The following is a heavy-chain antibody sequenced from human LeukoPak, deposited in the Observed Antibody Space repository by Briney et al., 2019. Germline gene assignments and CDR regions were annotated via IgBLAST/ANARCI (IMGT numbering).Heavy chain of an antibody. J-gene: IGHJ4*02. CDR2: IRYDGSNK. CDR1: GFTFSSYA. Sequence: PGGSLRLSCAASGFTFSSYAMHWVRQAPGKGLEWVAFIRYDGSNKYYADSVKGRITISRDNSKNTLYLQMNSLRAEDTAVYYCAKDSGYSSSWTTGYWGQGTLVTVSS. D-gene: IGHD6-13*01. CDR3: AKDSGYSSSWTTGY. V-gene: IGHV3-30*02.